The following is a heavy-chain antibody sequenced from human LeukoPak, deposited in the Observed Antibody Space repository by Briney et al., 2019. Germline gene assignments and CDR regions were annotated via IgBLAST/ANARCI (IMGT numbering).Heavy chain of an antibody. J-gene: IGHJ3*02. V-gene: IGHV4-39*01. CDR1: GGSISSGGYY. CDR3: ARHGTYYDFWSGYPVDAFDI. D-gene: IGHD3-3*01. CDR2: IYYSGST. Sequence: SEALSLTCTVSGGSISSGGYYWSWIRQHPGKGLEWIGYIYYSGSTYYNPSLKSRVTISVDTSKNQFSLKLSSVTAADTAVYYCARHGTYYDFWSGYPVDAFDIWGQGTMVTVPS.